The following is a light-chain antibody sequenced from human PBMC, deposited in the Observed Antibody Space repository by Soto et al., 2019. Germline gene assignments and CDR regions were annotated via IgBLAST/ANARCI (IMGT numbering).Light chain of an antibody. J-gene: IGKJ2*01. Sequence: DIQMTQSLSSLSASVGDTVTITCRASQSISNSLSWYQQKPGKAPKFLIYVASTLQRGVRSRFSGSGSGTDFTLTISSLQHEDVATYYCQQTFSPPYTFGQGTKLEIK. CDR2: VAS. V-gene: IGKV1-39*01. CDR3: QQTFSPPYT. CDR1: QSISNS.